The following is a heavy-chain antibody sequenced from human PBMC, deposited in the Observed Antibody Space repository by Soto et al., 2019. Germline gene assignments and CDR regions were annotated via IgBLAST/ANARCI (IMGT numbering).Heavy chain of an antibody. D-gene: IGHD2-15*01. CDR2: IYYSGGT. J-gene: IGHJ5*02. CDR1: EGSISSYG. Sequence: SVTRSVAEGSISSYGRSWIRKNPGKGLEWIGSIYYSGGTYYNPPLKSRVTMSVDTSKNHFSLKLSSVTAADTAVYYCARHRYCSGGSCYHLDNWFDPWGQGTLVTVSS. CDR3: ARHRYCSGGSCYHLDNWFDP. V-gene: IGHV4-59*04.